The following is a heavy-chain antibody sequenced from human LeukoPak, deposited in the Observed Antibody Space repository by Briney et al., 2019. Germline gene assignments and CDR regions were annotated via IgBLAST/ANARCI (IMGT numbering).Heavy chain of an antibody. CDR2: IYYSGST. D-gene: IGHD3-10*01. J-gene: IGHJ4*02. V-gene: IGHV4-61*01. Sequence: SETLSLTCTVSGGSISSGSDYWSWIRQPPGKGLEWIGYIYYSGSTNYNPSLKSRVTISVDTSKNQFSLKLSSVTAADTAVYYCARSQPYYYGSGSYIYFDYWGQGTLVTVSS. CDR1: GGSISSGSDY. CDR3: ARSQPYYYGSGSYIYFDY.